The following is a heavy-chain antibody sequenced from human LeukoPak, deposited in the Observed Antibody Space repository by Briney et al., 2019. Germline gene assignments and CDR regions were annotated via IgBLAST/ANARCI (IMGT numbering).Heavy chain of an antibody. D-gene: IGHD3-22*01. V-gene: IGHV3-23*01. CDR2: ISGSGGST. CDR3: AGWYDSNGYA. CDR1: GFTFSSYA. J-gene: IGHJ5*02. Sequence: GGSLRLSCAASGFTFSSYAMSWVRQAPGKGLEWVSAISGSGGSTYYADSVKGRFTISRDNSKNTLYLQMYNLRVEDTAVYYCAGWYDSNGYAWGQGTLVTVSS.